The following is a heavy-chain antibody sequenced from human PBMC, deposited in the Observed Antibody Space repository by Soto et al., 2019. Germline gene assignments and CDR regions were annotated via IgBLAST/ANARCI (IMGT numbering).Heavy chain of an antibody. V-gene: IGHV4-31*03. CDR1: GGSISSGGYY. CDR3: ARDRTAVAGYAY. D-gene: IGHD6-19*01. CDR2: IYYSGST. J-gene: IGHJ4*02. Sequence: PLSLTCTVAGGSISSGGYYWSWIRQHPGKGLEWIGYIYYSGSTYYNPSLKSRVTISVDTSKNQFSLKLSSVTAADTAVYYCARDRTAVAGYAYWGQGILVTVSS.